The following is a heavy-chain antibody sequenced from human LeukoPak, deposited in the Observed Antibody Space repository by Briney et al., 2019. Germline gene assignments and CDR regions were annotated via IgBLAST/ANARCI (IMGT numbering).Heavy chain of an antibody. V-gene: IGHV1-46*01. Sequence: GASVKVSCMASGYTFSSYHVHWVRQAPGQGLEWMGKITPSDGSTTYAQNYQDTLIMTRDTPSSTVYMQLSSLRSEDTAVYYCAGDSYGSDYWGQGTLVTVSS. J-gene: IGHJ4*02. CDR1: GYTFSSYH. CDR3: AGDSYGSDY. D-gene: IGHD5-18*01. CDR2: ITPSDGST.